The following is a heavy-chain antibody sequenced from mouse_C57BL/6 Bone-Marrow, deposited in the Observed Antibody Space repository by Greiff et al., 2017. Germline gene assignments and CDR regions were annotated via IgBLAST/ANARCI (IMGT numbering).Heavy chain of an antibody. CDR2: IYPRDGST. Sequence: VKLQESDAELVKPGASVKISCKVSGYTFTDHTIHWMKQRPEQGLEWIGYIYPRDGSTKYNEKFKGKATLTADKSSSTAYMQLNSLTSEDSAVXFCARRCDYDRAYAMDYWGQGTSVTVSS. CDR1: GYTFTDHT. J-gene: IGHJ4*01. D-gene: IGHD2-4*01. V-gene: IGHV1-78*01. CDR3: ARRCDYDRAYAMDY.